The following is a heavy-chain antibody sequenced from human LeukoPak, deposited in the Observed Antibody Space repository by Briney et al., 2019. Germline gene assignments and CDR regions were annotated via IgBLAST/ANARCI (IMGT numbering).Heavy chain of an antibody. D-gene: IGHD4-17*01. V-gene: IGHV3-23*01. CDR3: AKDRDGATVTTIDY. J-gene: IGHJ4*02. Sequence: GGSLRLSCAASGFTFSSYAMSWVRQAPGKGLEWVSAISGSGGSTYYADSVKGRFTISRDNSKNTLYLQMNSLRAEDTAVYYCAKDRDGATVTTIDYWGQETLVTVSS. CDR1: GFTFSSYA. CDR2: ISGSGGST.